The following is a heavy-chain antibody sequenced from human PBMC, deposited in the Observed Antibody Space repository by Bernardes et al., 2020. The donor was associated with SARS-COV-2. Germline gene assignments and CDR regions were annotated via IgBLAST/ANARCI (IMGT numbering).Heavy chain of an antibody. J-gene: IGHJ6*02. CDR3: ARVDSSSWYFTPDYYYGMDV. CDR1: GYTFTSYG. CDR2: ISAYNGNT. Sequence: ASMKVSCKASGYTFTSYGISWVRQAPGQGLEWMGWISAYNGNTNYAQKLQGRVTMTTDTSTSTAYMELRSLRSDDTAVYYCARVDSSSWYFTPDYYYGMDVWGQGTTVTVSS. V-gene: IGHV1-18*01. D-gene: IGHD6-13*01.